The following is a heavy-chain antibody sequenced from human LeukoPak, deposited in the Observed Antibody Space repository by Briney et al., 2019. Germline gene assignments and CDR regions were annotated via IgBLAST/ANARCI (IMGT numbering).Heavy chain of an antibody. D-gene: IGHD3-22*01. J-gene: IGHJ3*02. Sequence: GGSLRLSCAASESPVSSNYMSWVRQAPGKGLEWVSVIHSDGSSCYADSVKGRFTISRDNAKNSLYLQMNSLRAEDTAVYYCATSEVRNVFDIWGQGTMVTVSS. V-gene: IGHV3-53*01. CDR2: IHSDGSS. CDR3: ATSEVRNVFDI. CDR1: ESPVSSNY.